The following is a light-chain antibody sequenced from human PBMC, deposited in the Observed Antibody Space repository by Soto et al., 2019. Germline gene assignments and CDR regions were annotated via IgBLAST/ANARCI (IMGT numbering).Light chain of an antibody. CDR1: QAISNN. V-gene: IGKV1-8*01. CDR3: QEYYSYPYT. J-gene: IGKJ2*01. CDR2: GAS. Sequence: AIRMTQSPSSFSSSTGDRVTITCRASQAISNNLAWYQHKPGKAPKLLIFGASTLHSGVPSRVSGGGSGTEFTLTISGLQSADFATYYCQEYYSYPYTFGQGTKLEIK.